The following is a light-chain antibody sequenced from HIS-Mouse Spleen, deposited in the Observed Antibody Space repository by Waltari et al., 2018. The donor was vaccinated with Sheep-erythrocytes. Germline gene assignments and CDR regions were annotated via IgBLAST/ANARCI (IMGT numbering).Light chain of an antibody. CDR1: KLGDKY. V-gene: IGLV3-1*01. J-gene: IGLJ2*01. CDR2: QDT. CDR3: QAWDSSIVV. Sequence: SSELTQPPSVSVSPGQTASITCSGDKLGDKYACWYQQKTGQSPVLVIYQDTKRPSGIPERFSCSNSGNTATLTISGTQAMDEADYYCQAWDSSIVVFGGGTKLTVL.